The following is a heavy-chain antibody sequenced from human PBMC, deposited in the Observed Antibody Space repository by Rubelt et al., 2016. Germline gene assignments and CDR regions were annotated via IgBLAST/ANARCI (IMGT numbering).Heavy chain of an antibody. CDR3: ARGGYSSSWYWVY. CDR1: GFTFEDYD. Sequence: DVQLVESGGGLVQPGRSLRLSCVASGFTFEDYDMHWIRQGPGKALEWVSGFNWNTNAVGYADSVRGRFTISRDKAENELDLQMNSLRAEDTAVYYWARGGYSSSWYWVYWGQGTLVTVSS. J-gene: IGHJ4*02. V-gene: IGHV3-9*01. D-gene: IGHD6-13*01. CDR2: FNWNTNAV.